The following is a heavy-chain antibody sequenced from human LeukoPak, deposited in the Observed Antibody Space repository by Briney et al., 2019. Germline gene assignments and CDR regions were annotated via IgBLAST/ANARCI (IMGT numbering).Heavy chain of an antibody. D-gene: IGHD3-3*01. CDR2: IYYSGST. J-gene: IGHJ4*02. Sequence: PSETLSLTCAVSGYSISSSNWWGWIRQPPGKGLEWIGYIYYSGSTNYNPSLKSRVTISVDTSKNQFSLKLSSVTAADTAVYYCARFWSGYPNYFDYWGQGTLVTVSS. CDR1: GYSISSSNW. CDR3: ARFWSGYPNYFDY. V-gene: IGHV4-28*01.